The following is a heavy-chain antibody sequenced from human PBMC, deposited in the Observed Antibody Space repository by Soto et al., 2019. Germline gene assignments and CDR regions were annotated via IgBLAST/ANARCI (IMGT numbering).Heavy chain of an antibody. CDR3: ARGQDTT. D-gene: IGHD5-18*01. CDR2: INQEGNEK. J-gene: IGHJ5*02. CDR1: GFTFSSYA. Sequence: GSLRLSCAASGFTFSSYAMTWVRQAPGKGPEWVANINQEGNEKNYVDSVKGRLTISRNNVKNILYLQMISLRAEDTAVYYCARGQDTTWGQGTLVTVSS. V-gene: IGHV3-7*05.